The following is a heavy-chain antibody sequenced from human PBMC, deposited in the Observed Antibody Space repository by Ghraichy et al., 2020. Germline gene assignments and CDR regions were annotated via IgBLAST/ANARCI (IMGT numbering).Heavy chain of an antibody. V-gene: IGHV3-21*06. CDR2: IGGSSTHI. CDR3: ARGGSDIDVVPAAIISMDV. D-gene: IGHD2-2*02. Sequence: LSLTCAVSGFTFSTYSMNWVRQAPGKGLEWVSSIGGSSTHIYYADSVKGRFIISRDNAKNSLYLQMDSLGAEDTAVYYCARGGSDIDVVPAAIISMDVWGQGTTVTVSS. J-gene: IGHJ6*02. CDR1: GFTFSTYS.